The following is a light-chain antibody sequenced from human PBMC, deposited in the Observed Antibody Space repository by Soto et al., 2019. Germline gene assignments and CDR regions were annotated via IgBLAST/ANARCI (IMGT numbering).Light chain of an antibody. CDR1: SSNIGSNP. Sequence: QLVLTQPPSASGTPGQRVTISCSGSSSNIGSNPVNWYQQLPGTAPKLLIYSDNQRPSGVPDRFSGSKSGTSASLAISGLQSEDEAYYCCAAWDDSLNGWVFGGGTKLTVL. CDR3: AAWDDSLNGWV. CDR2: SDN. V-gene: IGLV1-44*01. J-gene: IGLJ3*02.